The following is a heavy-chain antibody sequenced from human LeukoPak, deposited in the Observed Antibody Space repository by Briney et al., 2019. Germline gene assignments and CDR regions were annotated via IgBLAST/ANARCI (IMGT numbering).Heavy chain of an antibody. CDR2: INPNSGGT. CDR1: GYTFTGYY. J-gene: IGHJ4*02. V-gene: IGHV1-2*02. Sequence: ASVKVSCKASGYTFTGYYIHWVRQAPGQGLEWMGWINPNSGGTNYARKFKGRVTMTRDTSITTADMELTRLISDETAVYYCARTYYDSRGYYYFDYWGQGTLVSV. D-gene: IGHD3-22*01. CDR3: ARTYYDSRGYYYFDY.